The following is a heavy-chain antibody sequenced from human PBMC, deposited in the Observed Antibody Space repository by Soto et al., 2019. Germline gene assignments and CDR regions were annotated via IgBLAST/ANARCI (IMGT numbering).Heavy chain of an antibody. D-gene: IGHD2-21*01. CDR1: GFTVSSNY. J-gene: IGHJ4*02. CDR2: IYSGGST. Sequence: GGSLRLSCAASGFTVSSNYMSWVRQASGKGLEWVSVIYSGGSTYYADSVKGRFTISRDNSKNTLYLQMNSLRAEDTAVYYCARDLAYCGGDCQHWGQGTLVTVSS. CDR3: ARDLAYCGGDCQH. V-gene: IGHV3-66*01.